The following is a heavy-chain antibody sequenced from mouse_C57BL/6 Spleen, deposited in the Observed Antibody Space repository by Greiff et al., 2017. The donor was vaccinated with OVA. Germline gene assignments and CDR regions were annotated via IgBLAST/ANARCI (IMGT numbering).Heavy chain of an antibody. CDR1: GFTFSDYG. CDR2: ISRGSSTI. V-gene: IGHV5-17*01. CDR3: ARWDAMDY. Sequence: EVKLVESGGGLVKPGGSLKLSCAASGFTFSDYGMHWVRQAPEQGLEWVAYISRGSSTIYYADTVKGRFTISRDNAKNTLFLQMTSLSSEDTAMYYCARWDAMDYWGQGTSVTVSS. J-gene: IGHJ4*01.